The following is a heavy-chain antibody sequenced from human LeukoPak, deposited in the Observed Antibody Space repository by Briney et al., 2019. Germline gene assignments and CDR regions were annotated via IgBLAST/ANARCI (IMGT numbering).Heavy chain of an antibody. J-gene: IGHJ4*02. V-gene: IGHV1-2*02. CDR2: INPNSGGT. CDR1: GCTFTGYY. D-gene: IGHD5-12*01. Sequence: GASVKVSCKASGCTFTGYYMHWVRQAPGQGLEWMGWINPNSGGTNYAQKFQGRVTMTRDTSISTAYMELSRLRSDDTAVYYCARDRGYSGYDFDYWGQGTLVTVSS. CDR3: ARDRGYSGYDFDY.